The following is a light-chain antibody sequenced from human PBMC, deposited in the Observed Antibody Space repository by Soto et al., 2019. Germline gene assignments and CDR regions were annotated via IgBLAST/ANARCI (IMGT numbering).Light chain of an antibody. V-gene: IGKV1-5*01. CDR2: DAS. Sequence: DIQMTQSPSTLSASVGDRVTITCRASQSITYSLAWYQQKPGKAPNLLIYDASTLQSGVPSRFGGSGSGTEFTLTISGLQPDDFATYYCQQYASWTFGKGTNVEIK. J-gene: IGKJ1*01. CDR3: QQYASWT. CDR1: QSITYS.